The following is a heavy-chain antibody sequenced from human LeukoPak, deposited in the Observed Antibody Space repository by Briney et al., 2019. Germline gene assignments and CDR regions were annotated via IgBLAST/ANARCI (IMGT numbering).Heavy chain of an antibody. D-gene: IGHD1-26*01. Sequence: GGSLRLSCRASRFRFSSYGIHCVRQAPGKGLEWVSVIGTAGDPYYPGSVKGRFTISRENAKNALYLQMNSLRAEDTAVYYCARDRSGSYDYWGQGTLVTVSS. V-gene: IGHV3-13*05. CDR1: RFRFSSYG. CDR2: IGTAGDP. J-gene: IGHJ4*02. CDR3: ARDRSGSYDY.